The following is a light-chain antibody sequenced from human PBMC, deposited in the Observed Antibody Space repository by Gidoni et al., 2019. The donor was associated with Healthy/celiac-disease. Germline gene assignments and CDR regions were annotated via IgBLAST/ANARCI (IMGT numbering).Light chain of an antibody. Sequence: SYELTQPPSVSVSPGQTASITCSGDKVGDKYAGWYQQKQGQSPVLVIYQDSKRPSGIPERFSGSNSGNTATLTISGTQAMDEADYYCQAWDSSTAVFGGGTKLTVL. CDR1: KVGDKY. J-gene: IGLJ2*01. CDR2: QDS. V-gene: IGLV3-1*01. CDR3: QAWDSSTAV.